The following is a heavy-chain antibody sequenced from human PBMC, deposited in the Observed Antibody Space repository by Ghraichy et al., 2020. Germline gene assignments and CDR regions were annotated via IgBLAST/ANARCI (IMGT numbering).Heavy chain of an antibody. CDR3: ASGYSSSWYAGYFYYYGMDV. Sequence: GGSLRLSCAASGFTFSRYWMSWVRQAPGKGLEWVANIKQDGNEKYYVDSVKGRFTISRDNAKNSLYLQMNSLRADDTAVYYCASGYSSSWYAGYFYYYGMDVWGQGTTVTVSS. D-gene: IGHD6-13*01. CDR2: IKQDGNEK. J-gene: IGHJ6*02. V-gene: IGHV3-7*03. CDR1: GFTFSRYW.